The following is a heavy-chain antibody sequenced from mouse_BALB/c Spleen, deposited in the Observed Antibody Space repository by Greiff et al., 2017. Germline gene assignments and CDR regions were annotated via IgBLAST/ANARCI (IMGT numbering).Heavy chain of an antibody. V-gene: IGHV14-4*02. CDR1: GFNIKDYY. Sequence: EVKVEESGAELVRSGASVKLSCTASGFNIKDYYMHWVKQRPEQGLEWIGWIDPENGDTEYAPKFQGKATMTADTSSNTAYLQLSSLTSEDTAVYYCNYYYGSSYFDYWGQGTTLTVSS. J-gene: IGHJ2*01. CDR3: NYYYGSSYFDY. D-gene: IGHD1-1*01. CDR2: IDPENGDT.